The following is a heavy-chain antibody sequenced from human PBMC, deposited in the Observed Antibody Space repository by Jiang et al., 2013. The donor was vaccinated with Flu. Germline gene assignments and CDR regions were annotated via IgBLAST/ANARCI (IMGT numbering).Heavy chain of an antibody. CDR3: ARAVDIVVVPAANFDY. CDR2: IIPIFGTA. CDR1: GGTFSSYA. J-gene: IGHJ4*02. D-gene: IGHD2-2*03. Sequence: EVKKPGSSVKVSCKASGGTFSSYAISWVRQAPGQGLEWMGGIIPIFGTANYAQKFQGRVTITADESTSTAYMELSSLRSEDTAVYYCARAVDIVVVPAANFDYWGQGTLVTVSS. V-gene: IGHV1-69*01.